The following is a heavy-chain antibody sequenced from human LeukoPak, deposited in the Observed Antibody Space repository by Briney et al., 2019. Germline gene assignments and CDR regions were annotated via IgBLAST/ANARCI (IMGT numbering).Heavy chain of an antibody. J-gene: IGHJ6*02. CDR3: ARDRGGSYHYYGMDV. Sequence: SQTLSLTCTVSGGSISSGGYYWSWIRQHPGKGLEWIGCIYHSGTTYYNPSLKSRITIPVDTSKNQFSLKLSSVTAADTAVYFCARDRGGSYHYYGMDVWGQGTTVTVSS. V-gene: IGHV4-31*03. CDR1: GGSISSGGYY. CDR2: IYHSGTT. D-gene: IGHD6-25*01.